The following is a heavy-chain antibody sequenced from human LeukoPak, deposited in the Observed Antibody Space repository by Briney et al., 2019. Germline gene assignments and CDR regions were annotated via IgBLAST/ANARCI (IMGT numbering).Heavy chain of an antibody. CDR2: ISYDGTNK. V-gene: IGHV3-30*18. Sequence: GRSLRLSCAASGFTFSSYGVHWVRQAPGKGLVGVAVISYDGTNKYYADSVKGRFTISRDNSKNTLYLQMNSLRAEDTAVYSCAKDAAAGSHYYYYYGMDVWGQGTTVTVSS. CDR1: GFTFSSYG. CDR3: AKDAAAGSHYYYYYGMDV. D-gene: IGHD6-13*01. J-gene: IGHJ6*02.